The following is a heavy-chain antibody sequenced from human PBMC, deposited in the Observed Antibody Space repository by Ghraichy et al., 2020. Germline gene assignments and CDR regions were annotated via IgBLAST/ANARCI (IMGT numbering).Heavy chain of an antibody. CDR2: ISLGGST. V-gene: IGHV4-4*02. CDR3: VWSGRYDWSADSSYLDY. CDR1: GGSVSSSNW. D-gene: IGHD1-1*01. Sequence: SETLSLTCAVSGGSVSSSNWWSWVRQPPGKGLEWIGEISLGGSTNYNPSLKNRVTISVDKSNNNFSLRLNSVTAADTAVYYCVWSGRYDWSADSSYLDYWGQGSLVTVSS. J-gene: IGHJ4*02.